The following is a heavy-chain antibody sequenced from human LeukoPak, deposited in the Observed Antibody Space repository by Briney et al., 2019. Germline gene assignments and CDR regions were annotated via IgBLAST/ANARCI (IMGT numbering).Heavy chain of an antibody. CDR2: INPNSSGT. CDR1: GYTFTGYY. J-gene: IGHJ4*02. CDR3: ARGGSSWSPFDY. V-gene: IGHV1-2*06. D-gene: IGHD6-13*01. Sequence: GASVKVSCKASGYTFTGYYMHWVRQAPGQGLEWMGRINPNSSGTNYAQKFQGRVTMTRDTSISTAYMELSRLRSDDTAVYYCARGGSSWSPFDYWGQGTLVTVSS.